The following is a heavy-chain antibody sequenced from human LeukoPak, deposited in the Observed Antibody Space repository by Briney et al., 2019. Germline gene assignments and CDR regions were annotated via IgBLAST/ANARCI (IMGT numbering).Heavy chain of an antibody. CDR1: GFTFSSYR. J-gene: IGHJ4*02. CDR3: ARGSSGYYIGYFDY. V-gene: IGHV3-7*01. D-gene: IGHD3-22*01. Sequence: PGGSLRLSCAASGFTFSSYRMTWVRQAPGKGQEWVANMNQDGSKIYYVDSLKGRFTISRDNAKNSLYLQMNGLRAEDTAVYYCARGSSGYYIGYFDYWGQGTLVTVSS. CDR2: MNQDGSKI.